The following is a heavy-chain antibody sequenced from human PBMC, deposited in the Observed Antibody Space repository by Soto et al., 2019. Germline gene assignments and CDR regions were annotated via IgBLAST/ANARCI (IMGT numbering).Heavy chain of an antibody. Sequence: ASVKVSCKASGYTFTDYGISWVRQAPGQRLEWMGWINAGNGNTKYSQKFQGRFTISRDNSKNTLYLQMNSLRTEDTAVYYCARRGPGTYFDYWGQGTLVTVS. CDR3: ARRGPGTYFDY. CDR1: GYTFTDYG. J-gene: IGHJ4*02. V-gene: IGHV1-18*01. CDR2: INAGNGNT. D-gene: IGHD6-13*01.